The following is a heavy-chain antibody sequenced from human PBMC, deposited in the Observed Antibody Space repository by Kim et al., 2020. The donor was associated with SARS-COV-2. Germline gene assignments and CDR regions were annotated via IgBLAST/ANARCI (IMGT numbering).Heavy chain of an antibody. V-gene: IGHV3-33*01. CDR1: GFIFSNYG. Sequence: GWSLRLSCAASGFIFSNYGMHWVRQAPGKGLEWLAVIWYDGNDKYYADSVKGRLTVSRDNSKNTLYMEVNSLRVEDTAVYFCARVMRESSSSTPDYWGLGTLVTVSS. CDR3: ARVMRESSSSTPDY. J-gene: IGHJ4*02. CDR2: IWYDGNDK. D-gene: IGHD6-6*01.